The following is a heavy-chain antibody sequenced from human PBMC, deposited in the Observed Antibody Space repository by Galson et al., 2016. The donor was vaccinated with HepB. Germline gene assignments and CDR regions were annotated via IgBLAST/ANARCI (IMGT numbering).Heavy chain of an antibody. CDR2: IIPMFGTP. Sequence: SVKVSCKASGGTFSSFAISWVRQAPGQGLELLGGIIPMFGTPKYAQKFQGRVTITADESTSTSSMELSSLRSEDAAVYYCARISHDSGCPAWGQGSLVTVSS. D-gene: IGHD6-19*01. V-gene: IGHV1-69*13. CDR1: GGTFSSFA. CDR3: ARISHDSGCPA. J-gene: IGHJ4*02.